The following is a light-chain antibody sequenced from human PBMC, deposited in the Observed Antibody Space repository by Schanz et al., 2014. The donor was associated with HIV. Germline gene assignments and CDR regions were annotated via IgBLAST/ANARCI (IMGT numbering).Light chain of an antibody. CDR3: LSYDRSLSGPYV. J-gene: IGLJ1*01. V-gene: IGLV1-40*01. Sequence: QSVLTQPPSVSGALGQRVTISCTGSRSNIGAGYDVHWYQHLPGTAPKLLIYGNTNRPSGVPDRFSGSKSGTSVSLAITGLQAEDEADYYCLSYDRSLSGPYVFGTGTKLTVL. CDR1: RSNIGAGYD. CDR2: GNT.